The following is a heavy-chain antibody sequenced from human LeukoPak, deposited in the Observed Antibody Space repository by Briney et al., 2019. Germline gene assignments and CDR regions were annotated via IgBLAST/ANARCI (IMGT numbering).Heavy chain of an antibody. Sequence: ASVTVSCKASGYTFTGYYLHWVRLAPAQGLEWMGWINPNSGDTNYSQKFQVRVTMTRDTSISTAYMALSSLRSDDTAVYYCASVLPPEGLYIDCWGQGTLVTVSS. V-gene: IGHV1-2*02. CDR3: ASVLPPEGLYIDC. J-gene: IGHJ4*02. D-gene: IGHD2-15*01. CDR1: GYTFTGYY. CDR2: INPNSGDT.